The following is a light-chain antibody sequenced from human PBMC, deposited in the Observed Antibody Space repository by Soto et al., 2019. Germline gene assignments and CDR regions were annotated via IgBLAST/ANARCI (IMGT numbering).Light chain of an antibody. V-gene: IGLV1-47*01. CDR1: SSNIGRSY. CDR2: RNN. CDR3: AAWDDSLSGVV. J-gene: IGLJ2*01. Sequence: QSVLTQPPSASGTPGQRVTISCSGSSSNIGRSYVFWYKQLPGTAPRLLIYRNNQRPSGVPARFAGSKSGTGASLAISGLRSDDEAVYYCAAWDDSLSGVVFGGGTKVTVL.